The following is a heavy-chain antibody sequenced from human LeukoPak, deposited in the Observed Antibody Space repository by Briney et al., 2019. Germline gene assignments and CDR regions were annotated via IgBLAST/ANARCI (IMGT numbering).Heavy chain of an antibody. J-gene: IGHJ4*02. CDR3: ANGGTYYDILTGYYPDY. Sequence: PGRSLRLSCAASGFTFSSYAMHWVRQAPGKGLEWVAVISYDGSNKYYADSVKGRFTISRDNSKNTLYLQMNSLRAEDTAVYYCANGGTYYDILTGYYPDYWGQGTLVTVSS. CDR1: GFTFSSYA. CDR2: ISYDGSNK. V-gene: IGHV3-30*04. D-gene: IGHD3-9*01.